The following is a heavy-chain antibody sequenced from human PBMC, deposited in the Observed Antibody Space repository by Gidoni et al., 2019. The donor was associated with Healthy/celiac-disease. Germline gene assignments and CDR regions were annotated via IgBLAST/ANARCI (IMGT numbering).Heavy chain of an antibody. CDR3: ARGEVGATDDAFDI. D-gene: IGHD1-26*01. CDR2: IYYSGST. J-gene: IGHJ3*02. Sequence: QVQLQESGPGLVKPSETLSLTCTVTGGSISSYYWSWIRQPPGKGLEWIGYIYYSGSTNYNPSLKSRVTISVDTSKNQFSLKLSSVTAADTAVYYCARGEVGATDDAFDIWGQGTMVTVSS. CDR1: GGSISSYY. V-gene: IGHV4-59*01.